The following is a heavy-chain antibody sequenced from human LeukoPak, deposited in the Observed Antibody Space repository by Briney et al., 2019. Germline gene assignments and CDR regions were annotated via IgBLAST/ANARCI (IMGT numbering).Heavy chain of an antibody. CDR2: IKWNGGKI. D-gene: IGHD3-22*01. J-gene: IGHJ4*02. Sequence: PGGSLRLSCAASGFTFDEYGMSWVRQAPGKGLEWVSTIKWNGGKIGYADSVKGRSTISRDNAKNSLYLQMNNVRAEDTALYYCARGGEHYESSGYYVDYWGQGILVTVSS. CDR3: ARGGEHYESSGYYVDY. CDR1: GFTFDEYG. V-gene: IGHV3-20*04.